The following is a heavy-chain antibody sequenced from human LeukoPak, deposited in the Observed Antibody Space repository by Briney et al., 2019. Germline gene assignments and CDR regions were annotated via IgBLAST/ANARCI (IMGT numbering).Heavy chain of an antibody. V-gene: IGHV3-21*01. CDR1: GFTFSSYS. Sequence: PGGSLRLSCAASGFTFSSYSMNWVRQAPGKGLEWVSSISSSSYIYYADSVKGRFTISRDNAKNSLYLQMNSLRAEDTAVYYCARDGGPQYCSGGSCYNYYYYYGMDVWGQGTTVTVSS. D-gene: IGHD2-15*01. J-gene: IGHJ6*02. CDR3: ARDGGPQYCSGGSCYNYYYYYGMDV. CDR2: ISSSSYI.